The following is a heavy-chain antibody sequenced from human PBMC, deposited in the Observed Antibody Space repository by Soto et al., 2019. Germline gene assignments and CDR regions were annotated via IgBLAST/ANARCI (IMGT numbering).Heavy chain of an antibody. D-gene: IGHD5-18*01. CDR1: GGTFSTYS. CDR3: ASSNGNNYGVGSNYYFDY. J-gene: IGHJ4*02. Sequence: QVQLVQSGAEVKKPGSSVKVSCKTSGGTFSTYSIVWVRQAPGEGLEWMGGIIPIFGTANYAQKFQDRVTITGDKTTNTAFMELSSLKSEDTAMYYCASSNGNNYGVGSNYYFDYWGQGTLVTVSS. V-gene: IGHV1-69*06. CDR2: IIPIFGTA.